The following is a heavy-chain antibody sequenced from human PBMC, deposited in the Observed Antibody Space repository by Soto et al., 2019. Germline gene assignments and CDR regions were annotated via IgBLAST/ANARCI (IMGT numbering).Heavy chain of an antibody. J-gene: IGHJ6*02. D-gene: IGHD2-8*01. CDR3: ARGGKYWTDGVGSWYGRDV. CDR1: GYTFTSYG. V-gene: IGHV1-18*01. Sequence: QVQLVQSGAEVKKPGASVKVSCKASGYTFTSYGISWVRQATGPVLDGMGWISAYNGHTNYAQKFQGRVSMTTDTATSTSYREVSRVRSDDTAVYYGARGGKYWTDGVGSWYGRDVGGECTAVTVSS. CDR2: ISAYNGHT.